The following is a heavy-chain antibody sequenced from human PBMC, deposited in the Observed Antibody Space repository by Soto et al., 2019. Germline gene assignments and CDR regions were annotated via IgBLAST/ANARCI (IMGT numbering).Heavy chain of an antibody. J-gene: IGHJ5*02. V-gene: IGHV1-46*01. CDR2: INPSGGST. Sequence: QVQLVQSGAEVKKPGASVKVSCKASGYTFTSYYMHWVRQAPGQGLEWMGIINPSGGSTSYAQKFQGRGTKTRETATSTGYRELSSLRSEDTAVYYCARVGISGSLRDWFDPWGQGTLVTVSS. D-gene: IGHD1-26*01. CDR3: ARVGISGSLRDWFDP. CDR1: GYTFTSYY.